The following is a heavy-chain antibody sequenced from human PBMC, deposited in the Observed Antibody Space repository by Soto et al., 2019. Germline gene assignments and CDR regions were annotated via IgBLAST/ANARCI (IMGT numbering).Heavy chain of an antibody. CDR2: FIAMLGTP. J-gene: IGHJ4*02. V-gene: IGHV1-69*13. CDR1: GGTFGSQG. Sequence: ASVKVSCKASGGTFGSQGIAWVRQAPGQGLEWMGGFIAMLGTPTYAKKVQGRATISADESLTSSYLELRSLRSEDTGVYFCAKEQTTGAHYALDYWSQGTLVTVSS. D-gene: IGHD2-8*02. CDR3: AKEQTTGAHYALDY.